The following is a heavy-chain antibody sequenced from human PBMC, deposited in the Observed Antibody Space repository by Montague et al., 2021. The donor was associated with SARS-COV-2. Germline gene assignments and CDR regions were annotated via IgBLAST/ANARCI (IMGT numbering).Heavy chain of an antibody. CDR3: ARKTSRGLTIFGVVTASYCFDY. V-gene: IGHV4-39*01. CDR1: GGSISSSSYF. J-gene: IGHJ4*02. Sequence: SETLSLTCTVPGGSISSSSYFWGWIRQPPGKGLEWIGSIYYSGSTYYNPSLKSRVTISVDTSKNQFSPKLSSVTAADTAVFYCARKTSRGLTIFGVVTASYCFDYWGQGTLVTVSS. CDR2: IYYSGST. D-gene: IGHD3-3*01.